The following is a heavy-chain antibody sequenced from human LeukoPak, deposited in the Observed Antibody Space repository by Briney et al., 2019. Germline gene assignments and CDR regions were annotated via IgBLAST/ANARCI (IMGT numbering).Heavy chain of an antibody. Sequence: KASETLSLTCTVSGGSISSSSYYWGWIRQPPGKGLEWIGSIYYSGSTYYNPSLKSRVTISVDTSKNQFSLKLSSVTAADTAVYYCARESPPDIVVVPAAMATDYWGQGTQVTVSS. CDR1: GGSISSSSYY. V-gene: IGHV4-39*02. CDR2: IYYSGST. D-gene: IGHD2-2*01. J-gene: IGHJ4*02. CDR3: ARESPPDIVVVPAAMATDY.